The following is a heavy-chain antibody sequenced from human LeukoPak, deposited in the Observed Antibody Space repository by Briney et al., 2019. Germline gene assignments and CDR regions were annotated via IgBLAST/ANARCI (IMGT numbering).Heavy chain of an antibody. CDR1: GFTFSTYG. D-gene: IGHD6-13*01. CDR2: ISGSGGST. J-gene: IGHJ4*02. V-gene: IGHV3-23*01. Sequence: GRSLRLSCAASGFTFSTYGMHWVRQAPGKGLEWVSAISGSGGSTYYADSVKGRFTISRDNSKNTLYLQMNSLRAEDTAVYYCAKQLVLDYWGQGTLVTVSS. CDR3: AKQLVLDY.